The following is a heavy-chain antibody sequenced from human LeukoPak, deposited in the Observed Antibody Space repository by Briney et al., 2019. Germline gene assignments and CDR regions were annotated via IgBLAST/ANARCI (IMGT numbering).Heavy chain of an antibody. Sequence: SVKVSCKASGGTFSSYAISWVRQAPGQGLEWMGGIIPIFGTANYAQKFQGRVTITTDESTSTAYMELSSLRSEDTAVYYCARVRVTSSSSWSWWFDPWGQGTLITVSS. CDR1: GGTFSSYA. V-gene: IGHV1-69*05. CDR3: ARVRVTSSSSWSWWFDP. J-gene: IGHJ5*02. CDR2: IIPIFGTA. D-gene: IGHD6-13*01.